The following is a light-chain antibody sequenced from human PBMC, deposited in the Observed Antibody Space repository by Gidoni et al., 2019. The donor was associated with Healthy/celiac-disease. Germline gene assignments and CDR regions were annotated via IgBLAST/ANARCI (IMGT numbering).Light chain of an antibody. J-gene: IGLJ2*01. Sequence: SSELTQDPAVSVALGQTVSITCQGDSLRSYYAIWYQQKPGKAPVLVIYGKNNRPSWIPDRFSGSSSGNTASLTITGAQAEDEADYYCNSRDSSGNHVVFGGGTKLTVL. CDR2: GKN. CDR1: SLRSYY. CDR3: NSRDSSGNHVV. V-gene: IGLV3-19*01.